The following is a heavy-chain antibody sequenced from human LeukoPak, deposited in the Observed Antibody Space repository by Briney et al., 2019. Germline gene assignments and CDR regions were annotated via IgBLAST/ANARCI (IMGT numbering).Heavy chain of an antibody. Sequence: GGSLRLSCAASGFTFSGYEMNWVRQAPGKVLERVSYISSSGSTIYYADSVKGRFTISRDNAKNSLYLQMNSLRAEDTAVYYCGRVASSFGREGMDVWGQGTTVTVSS. V-gene: IGHV3-48*03. CDR2: ISSSGSTI. CDR1: GFTFSGYE. D-gene: IGHD3-16*01. CDR3: GRVASSFGREGMDV. J-gene: IGHJ6*02.